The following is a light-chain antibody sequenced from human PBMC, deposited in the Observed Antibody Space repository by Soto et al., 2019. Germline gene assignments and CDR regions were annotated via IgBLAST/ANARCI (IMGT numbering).Light chain of an antibody. Sequence: DIQMTQSPSSLSASVGDRVNITCRASQSISSWLAWYQQKPGKAPELLIYAASNLQIGVTSRFSGNGSGTDFTLTVSSVQPEDFATYYCQQTYSTPRMFGQGTKVDIK. CDR1: QSISSW. CDR3: QQTYSTPRM. CDR2: AAS. V-gene: IGKV1-39*01. J-gene: IGKJ1*01.